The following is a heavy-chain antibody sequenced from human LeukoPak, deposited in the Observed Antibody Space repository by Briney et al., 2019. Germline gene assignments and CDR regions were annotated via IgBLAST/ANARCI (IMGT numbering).Heavy chain of an antibody. Sequence: GGSLRLSCAASGFTFSSYWMTWVRQAPGKGLEWVANIKPDGSDKYYVDSVKGRFTISRDNAKNSVYLQMNGLRAEDTAVYYCTNKVFAWGPGTLVTVCS. CDR3: TNKVFA. V-gene: IGHV3-7*02. J-gene: IGHJ4*02. CDR2: IKPDGSDK. CDR1: GFTFSSYW.